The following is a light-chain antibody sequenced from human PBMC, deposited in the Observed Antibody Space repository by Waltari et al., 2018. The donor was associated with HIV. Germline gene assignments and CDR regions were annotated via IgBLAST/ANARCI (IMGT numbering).Light chain of an antibody. CDR3: GTWDSSLSALV. Sequence: QSVLTQPPSVSAAPGQKVTISCSGSSSNIGTNSVFWYQKLPGTAPTLLIFDTGERPSGITDRFSGSKSGTSATLGITGLQTGDEADYYCGTWDSSLSALVFGGGTKLTVL. CDR1: SSNIGTNS. V-gene: IGLV1-51*01. J-gene: IGLJ2*01. CDR2: DTG.